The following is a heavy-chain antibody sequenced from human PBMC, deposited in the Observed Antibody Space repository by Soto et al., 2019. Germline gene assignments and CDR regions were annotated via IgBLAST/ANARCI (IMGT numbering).Heavy chain of an antibody. CDR3: ASHSAVADKEGAFDI. CDR2: IYPGDSDT. CDR1: GYSFTSYW. D-gene: IGHD6-19*01. Sequence: GESLKISCKGSGYSFTSYWIGWVRQMPGKGLEWMGIIYPGDSDTRYSPSFQGQVTISADKSISTAYLQWSSLKASDTAMYYCASHSAVADKEGAFDIWGQGTMVTVSS. J-gene: IGHJ3*02. V-gene: IGHV5-51*01.